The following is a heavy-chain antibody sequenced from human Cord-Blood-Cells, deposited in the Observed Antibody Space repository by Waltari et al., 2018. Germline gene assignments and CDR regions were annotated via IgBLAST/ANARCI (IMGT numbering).Heavy chain of an antibody. J-gene: IGHJ5*02. CDR3: ARTVTIFGVVRWFDP. CDR1: GGSFSGYY. CDR2: INHSGST. Sequence: QVQLQQWGAGLLKPSETLSLTCAVYGGSFSGYYWSWIRQPPGKGLEWIGEINHSGSTNYNPSLKSRVTISVDTSKNQFSRKLSSVTAADTAVYYCARTVTIFGVVRWFDPWGQGTLVTVSS. D-gene: IGHD3-3*01. V-gene: IGHV4-34*01.